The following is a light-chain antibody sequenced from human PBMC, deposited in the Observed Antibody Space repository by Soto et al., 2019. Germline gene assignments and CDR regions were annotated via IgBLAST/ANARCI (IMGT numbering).Light chain of an antibody. CDR1: QSVSSXY. CDR3: XQYGSSPPYT. CDR2: GAS. V-gene: IGKV3-20*01. J-gene: IGKJ2*01. Sequence: EIVLTQSPGTLSLSPGERATLSCRASQSVSSXYXAWYQQKPGQAPRLLIYGASSRATGIPDRFSGSGSGXXXXXXXXXXEPEDFAVYXCXQYGSSPPYTFGQGTKLEIK.